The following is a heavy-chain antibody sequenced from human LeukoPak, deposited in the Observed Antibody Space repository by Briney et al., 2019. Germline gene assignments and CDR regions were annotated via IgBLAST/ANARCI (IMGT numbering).Heavy chain of an antibody. D-gene: IGHD3-3*01. CDR2: IYTSGST. V-gene: IGHV4-4*07. Sequence: PSETLSLTCTVSGGSISSYYWSWIRQPAGKGLEWIGRIYTSGSTNYNPSLKSRVTISVDTSKNQFSLKLSSVTAADTAVYYCARDLSSLYYDFWSGLFDYWGQGTLVTVSS. J-gene: IGHJ4*02. CDR1: GGSISSYY. CDR3: ARDLSSLYYDFWSGLFDY.